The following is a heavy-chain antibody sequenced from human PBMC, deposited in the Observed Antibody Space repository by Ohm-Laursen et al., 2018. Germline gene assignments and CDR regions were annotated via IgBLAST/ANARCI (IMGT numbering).Heavy chain of an antibody. V-gene: IGHV4-59*01. CDR3: ARSLRAVAGRAGGY. Sequence: SETLSLTCTVSGGSISSYYWSWIRQPPGKGLEWIGYIYYSGSANYNPSLKSRVTISLGTSKNQFSLKLTSVTAADTAVYYCARSLRAVAGRAGGYWGQGTLVTVSS. J-gene: IGHJ4*02. CDR2: IYYSGSA. D-gene: IGHD6-19*01. CDR1: GGSISSYY.